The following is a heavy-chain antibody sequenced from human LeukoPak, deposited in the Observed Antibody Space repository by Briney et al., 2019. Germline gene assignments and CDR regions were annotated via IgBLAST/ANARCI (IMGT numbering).Heavy chain of an antibody. CDR3: AKDSSRYYSSGTCPRYFDY. Sequence: PGGSLRLSCAASGFTFSNYAMSWVRQAPGKGLEWVSAISGSGGTTSYADSVKGQFTISRDNSKNTLYLQVNSLRAEDTAIYYCAKDSSRYYSSGTCPRYFDYWGQGTLVAVSS. D-gene: IGHD2-15*01. CDR1: GFTFSNYA. CDR2: ISGSGGTT. J-gene: IGHJ4*02. V-gene: IGHV3-23*01.